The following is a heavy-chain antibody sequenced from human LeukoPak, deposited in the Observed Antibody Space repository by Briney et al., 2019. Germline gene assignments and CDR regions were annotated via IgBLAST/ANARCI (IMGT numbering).Heavy chain of an antibody. CDR3: ARGTAPGIAVAGTPPNWFDP. D-gene: IGHD6-19*01. V-gene: IGHV5-51*01. CDR2: IYPGDSDT. J-gene: IGHJ5*02. CDR1: GYSFTSYW. Sequence: GKSLKISCKGSGYSFTSYWIGWVRQMPGKGLEWMGIIYPGDSDTRYSPSFQGQVTISADKSISTAYLQWSSLKASDTAMYYCARGTAPGIAVAGTPPNWFDPWGQGTLVTVSS.